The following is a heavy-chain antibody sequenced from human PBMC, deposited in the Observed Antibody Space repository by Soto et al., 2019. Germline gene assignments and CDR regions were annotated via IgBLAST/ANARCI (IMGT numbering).Heavy chain of an antibody. D-gene: IGHD2-21*01. CDR1: GGSITSNW. CDR2: IFHTGSA. V-gene: IGHV4-4*02. J-gene: IGHJ4*02. CDR3: ARHIAVSGTRGFDH. Sequence: QVQLQESGPGLMKPSGTLSLTCAVSGGSITSNWLSWVRQPPGKGLEWIAEIFHTGSANYNPSLMSRLTISMDKSKNHLSLNLNSVTAADTAVYDCARHIAVSGTRGFDHWGQGTLVTVSS.